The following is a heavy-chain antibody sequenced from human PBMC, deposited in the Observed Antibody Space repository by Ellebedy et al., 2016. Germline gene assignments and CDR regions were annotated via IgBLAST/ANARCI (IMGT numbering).Heavy chain of an antibody. Sequence: GESLKISCAASGFTVSSNDMNWVRQAPGKGLEWVSLIYTTGATYYADSVKGRFTISRDNSKKTLFLQMTSLGADDTAVYYCVTRHNGAFDFWGQGTMVTVS. D-gene: IGHD1-1*01. CDR2: IYTTGAT. V-gene: IGHV3-53*01. CDR3: VTRHNGAFDF. J-gene: IGHJ3*01. CDR1: GFTVSSND.